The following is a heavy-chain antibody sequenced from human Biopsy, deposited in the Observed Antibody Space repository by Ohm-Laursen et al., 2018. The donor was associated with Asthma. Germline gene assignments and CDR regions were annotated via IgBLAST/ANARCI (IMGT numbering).Heavy chain of an antibody. V-gene: IGHV1-69*01. CDR1: GDSLGSFINYA. J-gene: IGHJ6*02. CDR3: ARGYSGTDRIVYYYSGMEV. Sequence: SSVKVSCKASGDSLGSFINYAISWVRQAPRQGLEWMGGLIPVLGTADYAPMFEGRVTITADESTSTAYLELTGLRFEDTAVYYCARGYSGTDRIVYYYSGMEVWGQGTTVTVSS. CDR2: LIPVLGTA. D-gene: IGHD5-12*01.